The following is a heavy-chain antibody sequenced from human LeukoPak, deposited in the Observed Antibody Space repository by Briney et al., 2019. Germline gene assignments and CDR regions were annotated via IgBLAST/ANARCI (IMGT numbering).Heavy chain of an antibody. V-gene: IGHV4-59*01. CDR1: GGSITTYY. Sequence: PSETLSLTCTVSGGSITTYYWSWIRQPPGKGLEWIGFIFYSGTTNYNASLKSRVTISLNTSKTQFSLKLSSVTAADTAVYYCARHSGAVGATPYYYYGMDVWGQGTTVTVSS. CDR2: IFYSGTT. D-gene: IGHD1-26*01. J-gene: IGHJ6*02. CDR3: ARHSGAVGATPYYYYGMDV.